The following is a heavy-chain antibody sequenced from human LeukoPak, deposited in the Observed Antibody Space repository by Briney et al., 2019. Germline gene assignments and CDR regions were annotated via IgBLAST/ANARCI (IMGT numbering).Heavy chain of an antibody. J-gene: IGHJ4*02. V-gene: IGHV4-61*01. CDR1: GGSVSSGIYY. CDR2: VDYSGST. CDR3: ARGIRTGYGY. Sequence: PSGTLSLTCSVSGGSVSSGIYYWSWIRQPPGKGLEWIGHVDYSGSTSYNPSLKRRVTISLDTSKNQFSLKVMYLTAADTAVYYCARGIRTGYGYWGQGTLVTVSS. D-gene: IGHD1-1*01.